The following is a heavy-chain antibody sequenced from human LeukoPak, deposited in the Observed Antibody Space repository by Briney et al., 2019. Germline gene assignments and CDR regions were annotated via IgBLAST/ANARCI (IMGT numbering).Heavy chain of an antibody. CDR1: GYTFTSYD. Sequence: EASVKVSCKASGYTFTSYDINWVRQATGQGLEWMGWMNPNSGNTGYAQKFQGRVTMTRNTSISTAYMELSSLRSEDTAVYYCASGYSSSDGMDVWGRGTTVTVSS. V-gene: IGHV1-8*01. CDR2: MNPNSGNT. D-gene: IGHD6-6*01. J-gene: IGHJ6*02. CDR3: ASGYSSSDGMDV.